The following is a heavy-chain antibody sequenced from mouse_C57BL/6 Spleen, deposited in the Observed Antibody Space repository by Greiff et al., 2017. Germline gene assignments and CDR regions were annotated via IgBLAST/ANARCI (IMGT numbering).Heavy chain of an antibody. J-gene: IGHJ3*01. V-gene: IGHV3-6*01. Sequence: EVQLQESGPGLVKPSQSLSLTCSVTGYSITSGYYWNWIRQFPGNKLEWMGYISYDGSNNYNPSLKNRISITRDTSKNQFFLKLNSVTTEDTATYYCAREGWLLYGGQGTLVTVSA. CDR2: ISYDGSN. D-gene: IGHD2-3*01. CDR3: AREGWLLY. CDR1: GYSITSGYY.